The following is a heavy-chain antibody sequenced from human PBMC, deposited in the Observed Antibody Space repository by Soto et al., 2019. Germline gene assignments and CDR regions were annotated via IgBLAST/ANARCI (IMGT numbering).Heavy chain of an antibody. CDR3: ARADRGYSGYDYVGIFDY. CDR2: IYYSGST. Sequence: QVQLQESGPGLVKPSQTLSLTCTVSGGSISSGGYYWSWIRQHPGKGLEWIGYIYYSGSTYYNPSLKSRVTISVDTSKNQFSLKLSSVTAADTAVYYCARADRGYSGYDYVGIFDYWGQGTLVTVSS. D-gene: IGHD5-12*01. J-gene: IGHJ4*02. CDR1: GGSISSGGYY. V-gene: IGHV4-31*03.